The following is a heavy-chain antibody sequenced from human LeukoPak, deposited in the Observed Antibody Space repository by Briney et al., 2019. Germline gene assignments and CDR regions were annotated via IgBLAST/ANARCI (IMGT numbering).Heavy chain of an antibody. CDR3: ARRRLFDP. V-gene: IGHV4-34*01. CDR1: GGSFSGYY. J-gene: IGHJ5*02. Sequence: LETLSLTCAVYGGSFSGYYWSWIRQPPGKGLEWIGEINHSGSTNYNPSLKSRVTISVDTSKNQFSLKLSSVTAADTAVYYCARRRLFDPWGQGTLVTVSS. CDR2: INHSGST.